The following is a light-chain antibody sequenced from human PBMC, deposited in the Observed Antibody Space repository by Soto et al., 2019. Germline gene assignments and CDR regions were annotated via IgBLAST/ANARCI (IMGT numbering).Light chain of an antibody. Sequence: QSALTQPASVSGSPGQSITISCTGTSSDVGDYNFVTWYQQYPGKVPKLIIYEVNHRPSGVSSRFSGSKSGNTASLTISGLQAEDEADYYCSSYASSSTVIFGGGTKLTVL. V-gene: IGLV2-14*01. CDR3: SSYASSSTVI. CDR2: EVN. CDR1: SSDVGDYNF. J-gene: IGLJ2*01.